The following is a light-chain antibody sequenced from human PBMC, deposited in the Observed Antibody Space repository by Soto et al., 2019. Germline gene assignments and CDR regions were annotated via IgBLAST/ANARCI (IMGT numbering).Light chain of an antibody. Sequence: EIVMTQSPATLSVSPGERATLSCRASQSVSSNLVWYQQKPGQAPRLLIYGASTRATGIPARFSGSGSGTEFTLTISSLQSEDFAVYYCQQDNNWPRTFGQGTKV. CDR3: QQDNNWPRT. V-gene: IGKV3-15*01. CDR2: GAS. CDR1: QSVSSN. J-gene: IGKJ1*01.